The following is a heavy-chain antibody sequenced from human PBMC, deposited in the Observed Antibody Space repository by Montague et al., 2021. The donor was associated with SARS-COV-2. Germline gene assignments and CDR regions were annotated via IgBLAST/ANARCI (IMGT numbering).Heavy chain of an antibody. V-gene: IGHV4-39*01. CDR1: GDSINSDTAF. CDR3: ARHDHTDFGNPNWFDP. J-gene: IGHJ5*02. Sequence: SETLSLTCTVSGDSINSDTAFWGWVRQSPGKGLEWIGSMVYSGRNFYNGALRSRLTISVDTSKNRFSLELRAVTAADTGLYYCARHDHTDFGNPNWFDPWGQGTLVTVSS. CDR2: MVYSGRN. D-gene: IGHD5-18*01.